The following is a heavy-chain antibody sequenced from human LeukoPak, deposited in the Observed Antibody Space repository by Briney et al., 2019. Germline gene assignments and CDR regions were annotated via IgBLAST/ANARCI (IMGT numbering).Heavy chain of an antibody. Sequence: SETLSLTCTVSGGSISSINYYWGWIRQPPGKGLEWIGYIYYSGSTDYNPSLKSRVTISVDTSRNQFSLKLSSVTAADTAVYYSARLASGSYGPLTPFDYWGQGTLVTVSS. CDR1: GGSISSINYY. J-gene: IGHJ4*02. CDR2: IYYSGST. D-gene: IGHD1-26*01. CDR3: ARLASGSYGPLTPFDY. V-gene: IGHV4-61*05.